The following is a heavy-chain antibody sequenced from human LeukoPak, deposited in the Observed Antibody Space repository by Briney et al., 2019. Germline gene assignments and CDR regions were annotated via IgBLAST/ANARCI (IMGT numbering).Heavy chain of an antibody. V-gene: IGHV1-2*02. CDR2: INPNNGGT. J-gene: IGHJ5*02. D-gene: IGHD3-22*01. Sequence: ASVKVSCKASGYIFTGYYMHWVRQAPGQGPEWMGWINPNNGGTRLAQKLQGRVTMTTDTSISTAYMELSKLTSDDTAMYYCARDQGNGYYINWFDPWGQGTLVTVSS. CDR1: GYIFTGYY. CDR3: ARDQGNGYYINWFDP.